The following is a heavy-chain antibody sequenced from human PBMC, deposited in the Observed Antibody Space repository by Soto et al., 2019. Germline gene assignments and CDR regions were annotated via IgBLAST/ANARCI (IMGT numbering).Heavy chain of an antibody. V-gene: IGHV1-8*01. CDR3: GRGSSPTYYDILTGYYTPIYYYGMDV. CDR2: MNPNSGNT. D-gene: IGHD3-9*01. J-gene: IGHJ6*02. Sequence: ASVKVSCKASGYTFTSYDINWVRQATGQGLEWMGWMNPNSGNTGYAQKFQGRVTMTRNTSISTAYMELSSLRSEDTAVYYCGRGSSPTYYDILTGYYTPIYYYGMDVWGQGTTVTVSS. CDR1: GYTFTSYD.